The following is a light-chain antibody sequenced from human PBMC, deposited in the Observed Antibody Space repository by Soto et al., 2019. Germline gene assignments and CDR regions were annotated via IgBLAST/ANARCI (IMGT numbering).Light chain of an antibody. CDR3: SSYAGSNNLV. CDR2: EVS. Sequence: QSALTQPASVSGSLGQSITISCTGTTRDIAGYNYISWYQQLPGKAPKLMIYEVSKRPSGVPDRFSGSKSGNTASLTVSGLQAEDEADYYCSSYAGSNNLVFGGGTKLTVL. V-gene: IGLV2-8*01. J-gene: IGLJ2*01. CDR1: TRDIAGYNY.